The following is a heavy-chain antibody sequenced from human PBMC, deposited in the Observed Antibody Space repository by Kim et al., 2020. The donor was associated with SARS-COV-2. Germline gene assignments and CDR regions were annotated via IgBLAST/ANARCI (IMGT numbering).Heavy chain of an antibody. D-gene: IGHD3-22*01. V-gene: IGHV3-15*01. CDR1: GFTFSNAW. J-gene: IGHJ3*02. CDR2: IKSKTDGGTT. Sequence: GGSLRLSCAASGFTFSNAWMSWVRQAPGKGLEWVGRIKSKTDGGTTDYAAPVKGRFTISRDDSKNTLYLQMNSLKTEDTAVYYCTSRPPIYDSSGYDAFDIWGQGTMVTVSS. CDR3: TSRPPIYDSSGYDAFDI.